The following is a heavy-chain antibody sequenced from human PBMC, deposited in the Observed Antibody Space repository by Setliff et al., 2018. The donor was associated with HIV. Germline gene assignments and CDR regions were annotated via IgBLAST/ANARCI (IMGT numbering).Heavy chain of an antibody. CDR1: GFTFGDYA. CDR2: TTNKADSYNT. D-gene: IGHD2-15*01. Sequence: PGGSLRLSCTASGFTFGDYAMNWVRQAPGKGLEWVGRTTNKADSYNTNYAASVKGRFTIARDDSKKSLYLQMNSLKIEDTAVYYCVRGLGSEFDYWGQGTLVTVSS. CDR3: VRGLGSEFDY. J-gene: IGHJ4*02. V-gene: IGHV3-72*01.